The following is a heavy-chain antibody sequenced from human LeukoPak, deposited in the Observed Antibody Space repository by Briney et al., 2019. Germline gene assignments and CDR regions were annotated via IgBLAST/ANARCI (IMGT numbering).Heavy chain of an antibody. CDR2: IYTSGST. CDR3: ARGHYDFWSGPESYYYYYMDV. D-gene: IGHD3-3*01. J-gene: IGHJ6*03. Sequence: PSETLSLTCTVSGGSISGYYWSWIRQPAGKGLEWIGRIYTSGSTNYNPSLKSRVTMSVDTSKNQFSLKLSSVTAADTAVYYCARGHYDFWSGPESYYYYYMDVWGKGTTVTVSS. V-gene: IGHV4-4*07. CDR1: GGSISGYY.